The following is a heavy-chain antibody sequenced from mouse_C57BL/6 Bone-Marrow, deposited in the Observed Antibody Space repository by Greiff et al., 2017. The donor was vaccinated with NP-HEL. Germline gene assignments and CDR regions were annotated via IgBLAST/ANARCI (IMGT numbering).Heavy chain of an antibody. J-gene: IGHJ2*01. CDR3: ARSGWDGKYYFDY. V-gene: IGHV1-63*01. CDR2: IYPGGGYT. CDR1: GYTFTNYW. Sequence: QVQLQQSGAELVRPGTSVKMSCKASGYTFTNYWIGWAKQRPEHGLEWIGDIYPGGGYTNYNEKFKGKATLTADKSSSTAYMQFSSLTSEDSAIYYCARSGWDGKYYFDYWGQGTTLTVSS. D-gene: IGHD4-1*01.